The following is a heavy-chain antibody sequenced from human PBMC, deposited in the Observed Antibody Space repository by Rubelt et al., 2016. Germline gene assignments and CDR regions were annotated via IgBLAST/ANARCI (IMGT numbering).Heavy chain of an antibody. V-gene: IGHV3-30*04. Sequence: RLSCAASGFTFSSYAMHWVRQAPGKGLEWVAVISYDGSNKYYADSVKGRFTISRDNSKNTLYLQMNSLKTEDTAVYYCTTDSGWELTFDYWGQGTLVTVSS. CDR2: ISYDGSNK. CDR1: GFTFSSYA. D-gene: IGHD1-26*01. CDR3: TTDSGWELTFDY. J-gene: IGHJ4*02.